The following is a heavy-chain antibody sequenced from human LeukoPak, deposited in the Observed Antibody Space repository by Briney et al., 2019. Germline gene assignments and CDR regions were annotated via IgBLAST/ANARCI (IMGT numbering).Heavy chain of an antibody. D-gene: IGHD3-16*02. CDR3: ARHIGGGIEDMDV. V-gene: IGHV4-59*08. Sequence: PSETLSLTCIVSGGSIGTYYWSWIRQSPGRGLEWIGYIYVTGSTRYNPYLQSRVTISVDTSRNQFFLKMSSVTAADTAVYYCARHIGGGIEDMDVWGTGTKVTVSS. CDR1: GGSIGTYY. CDR2: IYVTGST. J-gene: IGHJ6*03.